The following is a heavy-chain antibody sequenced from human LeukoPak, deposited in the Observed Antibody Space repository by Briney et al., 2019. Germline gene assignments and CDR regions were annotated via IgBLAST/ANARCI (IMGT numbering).Heavy chain of an antibody. D-gene: IGHD3-10*01. CDR2: ISSSGSTI. V-gene: IGHV3-48*03. Sequence: GGSLRLSCAASGFTFSSYEMNWVRQAPGKGLEWVSYISSSGSTIYYADSVKGRFTISRDNAKNSLYLQMNSLRAEDTAVYYCARWARGELYYYYGMDVWGQGTTVTVSS. CDR3: ARWARGELYYYYGMDV. CDR1: GFTFSSYE. J-gene: IGHJ6*02.